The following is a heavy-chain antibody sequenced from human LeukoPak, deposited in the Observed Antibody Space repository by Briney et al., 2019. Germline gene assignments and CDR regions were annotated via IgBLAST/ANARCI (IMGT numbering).Heavy chain of an antibody. V-gene: IGHV4-39*01. J-gene: IGHJ4*02. CDR1: GGSISSSSYY. CDR2: IYYSGST. CDR3: ARRGYSSSWYWVY. D-gene: IGHD6-13*01. Sequence: SETLSLTCTVSGGSISSSSYYWGWIRQPPGTGLEWIGSIYYSGSTYYNPSLKSRVTISVDTSKNQFSLKLSSVTAADTAVYYCARRGYSSSWYWVYWGQGTLVTVSS.